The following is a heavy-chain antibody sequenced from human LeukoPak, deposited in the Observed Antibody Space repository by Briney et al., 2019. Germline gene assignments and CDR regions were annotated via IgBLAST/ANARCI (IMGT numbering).Heavy chain of an antibody. CDR2: IDKKDEGYATAT. V-gene: IGHV3-73*01. CDR3: TRDSGTYNWFDP. J-gene: IGHJ5*02. CDR1: GFTFSGSA. Sequence: GGSLRLSCAASGFTFSGSAIHWVRQSSGKGLEWVGQIDKKDEGYATATAYAASVKGRFTISRDDSINTAYLQMKSLKTEDTALYYCTRDSGTYNWFDPWGQGTLVTVSS. D-gene: IGHD1-26*01.